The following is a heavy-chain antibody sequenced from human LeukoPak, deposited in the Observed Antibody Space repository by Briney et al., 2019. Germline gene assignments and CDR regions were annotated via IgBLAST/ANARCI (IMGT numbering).Heavy chain of an antibody. V-gene: IGHV3-23*01. Sequence: PGGSLRLSCAASGFTLSSYAMSSVRQAPGKGLEWVSAISEGGNTYHADSVKGRFTISRDSSKNTLFLQMNRLRPEDAAVYYCAKAPVTTCRGAYCYPFDYWGQGTLVTVSS. J-gene: IGHJ4*02. CDR2: ISEGGNT. D-gene: IGHD2-21*01. CDR1: GFTLSSYA. CDR3: AKAPVTTCRGAYCYPFDY.